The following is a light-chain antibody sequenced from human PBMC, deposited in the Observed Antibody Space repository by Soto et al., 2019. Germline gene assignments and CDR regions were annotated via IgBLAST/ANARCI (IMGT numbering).Light chain of an antibody. Sequence: IQMTQSPSTLSASVGTGVTLTCRASQSIEHYLAWYQQKPGKAPKLLIYKASTLESGVPSRFSGSGSGTEFALTISSLQPDDFATYYCQQFYRFPWTFGQGTKVDIK. J-gene: IGKJ1*01. CDR1: QSIEHY. V-gene: IGKV1-5*03. CDR3: QQFYRFPWT. CDR2: KAS.